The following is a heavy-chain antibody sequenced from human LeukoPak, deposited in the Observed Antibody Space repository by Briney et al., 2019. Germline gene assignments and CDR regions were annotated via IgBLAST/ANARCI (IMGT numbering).Heavy chain of an antibody. CDR1: GYTFTSYD. Sequence: ASVKVSCKASGYTFTSYDINWVRQATGQGLEWMGWMNPNSGNTGYAQKFQGRVTMTRNTSISTAYMELSSLRSDDTAVYYCARDGEMATIMYRWDYWGQGTLVTVSS. J-gene: IGHJ4*02. V-gene: IGHV1-8*01. CDR3: ARDGEMATIMYRWDY. CDR2: MNPNSGNT. D-gene: IGHD5-24*01.